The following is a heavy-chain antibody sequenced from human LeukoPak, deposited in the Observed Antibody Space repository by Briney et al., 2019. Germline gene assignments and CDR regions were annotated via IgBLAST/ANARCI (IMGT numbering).Heavy chain of an antibody. CDR3: ARRDFWSGYLVD. CDR2: ISSSGSTR. Sequence: GGSLRLSCAASGFTFSDYYMSWIRQAPGKGLEWVSYISSSGSTRYYPDSVKGRFTISRDNAKNSLYLQMNSLRAEDTAVYYCARRDFWSGYLVDWGQGTLVTVSS. V-gene: IGHV3-11*01. CDR1: GFTFSDYY. D-gene: IGHD3-3*01. J-gene: IGHJ4*02.